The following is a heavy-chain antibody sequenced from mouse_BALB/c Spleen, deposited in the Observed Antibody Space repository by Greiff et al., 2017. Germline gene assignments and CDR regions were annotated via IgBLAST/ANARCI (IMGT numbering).Heavy chain of an antibody. D-gene: IGHD2-10*02. Sequence: EVQVVESGGGLVQPGGSRKLSCAASGFTFSSFGMHWVRQAPEKGLEWVAYISSGSSTIYYADTVKGRFTISRDNPKNTLFLQMTSLRSEDTAMYYCARSGYGNYVDYWGQGTTLTVSS. CDR1: GFTFSSFG. V-gene: IGHV5-17*02. CDR3: ARSGYGNYVDY. J-gene: IGHJ2*01. CDR2: ISSGSSTI.